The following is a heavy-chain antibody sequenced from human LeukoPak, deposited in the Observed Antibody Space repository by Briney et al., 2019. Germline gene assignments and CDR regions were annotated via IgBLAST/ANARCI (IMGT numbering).Heavy chain of an antibody. CDR1: GGSISTYY. CDR3: ASYLGSSLGY. J-gene: IGHJ4*02. D-gene: IGHD6-6*01. Sequence: NPSETLSLTCTVSGGSISTYYWSWIRQPPGKGLEWIGYIYYSGSTTYNPSLKSRVTISVDTSKNQFSLKLSSVTAADTAVYYCASYLGSSLGYWGQGTLVTVSS. CDR2: IYYSGST. V-gene: IGHV4-59*01.